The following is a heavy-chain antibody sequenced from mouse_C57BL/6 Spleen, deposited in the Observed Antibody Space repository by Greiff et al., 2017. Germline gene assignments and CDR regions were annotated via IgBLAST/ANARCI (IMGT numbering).Heavy chain of an antibody. J-gene: IGHJ3*01. CDR2: INPNTGGT. Sequence: VPLKQSGPELVKPGASVKMSCKASGYTFTDYNMHWVKQSHGKSLEWIGYINPNTGGTCYKQKFKGKATLTVNKSSSTAYMELRSLTSDDSAVYYCARALYGCWFAYWGQGTLVTVSA. CDR3: ARALYGCWFAY. CDR1: GYTFTDYN. V-gene: IGHV1-22*01. D-gene: IGHD1-1*01.